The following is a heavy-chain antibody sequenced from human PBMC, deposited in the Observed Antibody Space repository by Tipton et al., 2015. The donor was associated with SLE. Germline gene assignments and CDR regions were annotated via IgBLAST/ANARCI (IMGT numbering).Heavy chain of an antibody. CDR3: ARHAGFDYYDSSGYYYPFYY. J-gene: IGHJ4*02. CDR1: GGSFSGYY. D-gene: IGHD3-22*01. Sequence: TLSLTCAVYGGSFSGYYWSWIRQPPGKGLEWIGEINHSGSTNYNPSLKSRVTISVDTSKNQFSLKLSPVTAADTAVYYCARHAGFDYYDSSGYYYPFYYWGQGTLVTVSS. V-gene: IGHV4-34*01. CDR2: INHSGST.